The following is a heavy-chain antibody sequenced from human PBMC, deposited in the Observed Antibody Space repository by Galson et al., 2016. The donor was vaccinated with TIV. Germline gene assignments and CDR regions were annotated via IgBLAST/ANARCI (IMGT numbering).Heavy chain of an antibody. Sequence: SLRLSCAASGFTFTNYWMEWVRQVPGKGLVWVSRINSDGSSIRYADSVKGRFTISRDNAENTLYLQMNSLRAEDTAVYYCTRVPFDYYDTNGYSYYFDYWGQGTLVSVSS. V-gene: IGHV3-74*01. J-gene: IGHJ4*02. D-gene: IGHD3-22*01. CDR1: GFTFTNYW. CDR3: TRVPFDYYDTNGYSYYFDY. CDR2: INSDGSSI.